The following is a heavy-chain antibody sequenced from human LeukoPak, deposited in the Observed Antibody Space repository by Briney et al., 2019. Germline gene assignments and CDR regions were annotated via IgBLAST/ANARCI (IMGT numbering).Heavy chain of an antibody. CDR2: VDWDDHK. Sequence: ESGPTLVNPTQTLTLTCTFSGFSLSTSGMCVSWIRQPPGKALEWPARVDWDDHKYYSTSLRTRLTISKVTSKNQVVLTTTNMDPVDTATYYCARTPRGYSGYDYDYWGQGTLVTVSS. D-gene: IGHD5-12*01. CDR3: ARTPRGYSGYDYDY. V-gene: IGHV2-70*11. CDR1: GFSLSTSGMC. J-gene: IGHJ4*02.